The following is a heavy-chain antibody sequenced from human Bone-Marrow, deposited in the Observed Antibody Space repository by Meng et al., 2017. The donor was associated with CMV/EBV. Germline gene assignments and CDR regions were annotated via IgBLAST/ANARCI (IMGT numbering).Heavy chain of an antibody. D-gene: IGHD3-3*01. CDR2: INWNGGST. CDR1: GFTFDDYG. J-gene: IGHJ4*02. V-gene: IGHV3-20*04. Sequence: GESPKISCAASGFTFDDYGMSWVRQAPGKGREWVSGINWNGGSTGYADSVKGRFTISRDNAKNSLYLQMNSLRAEDTALYYCARDFWRGLDYWGQGTLVTVSS. CDR3: ARDFWRGLDY.